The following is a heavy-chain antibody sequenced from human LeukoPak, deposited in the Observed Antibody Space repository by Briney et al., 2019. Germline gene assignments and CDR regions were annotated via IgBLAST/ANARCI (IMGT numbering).Heavy chain of an antibody. V-gene: IGHV3-21*01. CDR1: GFTFSSYS. J-gene: IGHJ3*02. CDR2: ISSSSSYI. CDR3: ARDSPGYCSSTSCRAFDI. D-gene: IGHD2-2*01. Sequence: PGGSLRLSCAASGFTFSSYSMNWVRQAPGKGLEWVSSISSSSSYIYYADSVKGRFTISRDNAKNSLYLQMNSLRAEDTAVYYCARDSPGYCSSTSCRAFDIWGQGTMVTVSS.